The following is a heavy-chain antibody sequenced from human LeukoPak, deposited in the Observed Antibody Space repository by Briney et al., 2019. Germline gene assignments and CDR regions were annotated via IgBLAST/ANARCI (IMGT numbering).Heavy chain of an antibody. D-gene: IGHD5-24*01. CDR3: VRHVLRDGY. Sequence: GGSLRLSCAASGFTFSSYWMNWVRQAPGKGLEWVANINQDGRGKYYLDSVKGRFTISRDNAKNSVYLQMNSLRAEDTAVYYCVRHVLRDGYWGQGTLVTVSS. CDR1: GFTFSSYW. CDR2: INQDGRGK. J-gene: IGHJ4*02. V-gene: IGHV3-7*01.